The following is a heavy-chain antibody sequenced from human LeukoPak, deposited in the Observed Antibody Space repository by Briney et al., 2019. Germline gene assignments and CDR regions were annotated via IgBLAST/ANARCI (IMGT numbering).Heavy chain of an antibody. CDR3: ARSLIVAYYMDV. J-gene: IGHJ6*03. Sequence: GGSLRLXCAASGFTVSSNYMSWVRQAPGKGLEWVSVIYSGGSTYYADSVKGRFTISRDNSKNTLYLQMNSLRAEDTAVYYCARSLIVAYYMDVWGKGTTVTVSS. V-gene: IGHV3-66*02. CDR2: IYSGGST. CDR1: GFTVSSNY. D-gene: IGHD2-15*01.